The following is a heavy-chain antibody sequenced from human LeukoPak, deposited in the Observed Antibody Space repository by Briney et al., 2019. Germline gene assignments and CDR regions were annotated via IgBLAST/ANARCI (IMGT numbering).Heavy chain of an antibody. CDR3: VQSGGMDV. V-gene: IGHV3-74*01. Sequence: PGGSLRLSCAASGLTFSRFSMHWVREVPGKGLVWVSRINSDGSSTNYADSVKGRFTISRDNAKNTLYLQMNSLRAEDTAVYYCVQSGGMDVWGQGTTVTVSS. CDR2: INSDGSST. J-gene: IGHJ6*02. CDR1: GLTFSRFS.